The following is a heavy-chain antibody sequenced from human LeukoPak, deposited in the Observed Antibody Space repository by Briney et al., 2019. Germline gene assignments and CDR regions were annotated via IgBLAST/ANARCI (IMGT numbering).Heavy chain of an antibody. Sequence: PGGSLRLSCAASGFTFSSYAMSWVRQAPGKGLEWVSAISGSGSSTYYADSVKGRFTISRDNSKNTLYLQMNSLRAEDTAVYYCARDLGHRGFLDFDYWGQGTLVTVSS. J-gene: IGHJ4*02. CDR3: ARDLGHRGFLDFDY. D-gene: IGHD3-16*01. V-gene: IGHV3-23*01. CDR1: GFTFSSYA. CDR2: ISGSGSST.